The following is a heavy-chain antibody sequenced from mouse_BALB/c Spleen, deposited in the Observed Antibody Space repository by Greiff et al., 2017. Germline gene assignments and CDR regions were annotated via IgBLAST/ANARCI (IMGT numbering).Heavy chain of an antibody. D-gene: IGHD2-4*01. CDR3: AGDYDGFYAMDY. CDR1: GYTFTDYN. CDR2: IYPYNGGT. Sequence: SGPELVKPGASVKISCKASGYTFTDYNMHWVKQSHGKSLEWIGYIYPYNGGTGYNQKFKSKATLTVDNSSSTAYMELRSLTSEDSAVYYCAGDYDGFYAMDYWGQGTSVTVSS. J-gene: IGHJ4*01. V-gene: IGHV1S29*02.